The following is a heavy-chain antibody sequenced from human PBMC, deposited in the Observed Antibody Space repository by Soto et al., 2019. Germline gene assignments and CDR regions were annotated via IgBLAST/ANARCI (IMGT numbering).Heavy chain of an antibody. Sequence: QVQLQESGPGLVKPSGTLSLTCAVSSGSIGSSDWWCWVRPPPGKGRGGIGEISLSGSTDYNPSLKSRVTISVDKSKNHFSLTLSAVTAADTAVYSCARNGFYCLDVWGKGTTVTVSS. V-gene: IGHV4-4*02. CDR2: ISLSGST. CDR1: SGSIGSSDW. CDR3: ARNGFYCLDV. J-gene: IGHJ6*03.